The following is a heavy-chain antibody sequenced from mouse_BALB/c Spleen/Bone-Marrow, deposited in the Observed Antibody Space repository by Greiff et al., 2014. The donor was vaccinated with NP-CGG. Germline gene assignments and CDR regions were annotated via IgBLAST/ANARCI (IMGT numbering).Heavy chain of an antibody. J-gene: IGHJ4*01. D-gene: IGHD4-1*01. CDR1: GFTFSTYG. CDR3: TRQRNWDHYAMDY. Sequence: EVQLVESGGDLVKPGGSLKFSCAASGFTFSTYGMSWVRQTPDKRLEWVATISSGGGYTYYPDSVKGRFTISRDNANNTLYLQMSSLKSEDTAMYYCTRQRNWDHYAMDYWGQGTSVTVSS. V-gene: IGHV5-6*01. CDR2: ISSGGGYT.